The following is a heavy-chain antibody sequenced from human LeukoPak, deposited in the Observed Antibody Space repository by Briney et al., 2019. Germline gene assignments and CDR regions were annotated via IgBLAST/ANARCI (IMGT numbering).Heavy chain of an antibody. CDR2: ISSSSSYT. V-gene: IGHV3-21*04. CDR1: GFTFSSYS. D-gene: IGHD2-2*01. CDR3: AKAGPEDIVVVPAPDY. J-gene: IGHJ4*02. Sequence: GGSLRLSCAASGFTFSSYSMNWVRQAPGKGLEWVSSISSSSSYTYYADSVKGRFTISRDNSKNTLYLQMNSLGAEDTAVYYCAKAGPEDIVVVPAPDYWGQGTLVTVSS.